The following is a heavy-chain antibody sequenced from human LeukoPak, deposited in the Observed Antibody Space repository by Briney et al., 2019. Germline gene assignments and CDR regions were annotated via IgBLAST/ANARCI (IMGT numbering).Heavy chain of an antibody. CDR1: GFTFSSYS. J-gene: IGHJ4*02. D-gene: IGHD3-3*01. CDR3: ARVYQGVAIFDGIDY. CDR2: ISRSSSYI. V-gene: IGHV3-21*01. Sequence: GGSLRLSCVASGFTFSSYSMNWVRQAPGKGLEWVSSISRSSSYINYADSLKGRFTISRDNAKSSVYLQMNSLRAEDTAVYYCARVYQGVAIFDGIDYWGQGTLVTVSS.